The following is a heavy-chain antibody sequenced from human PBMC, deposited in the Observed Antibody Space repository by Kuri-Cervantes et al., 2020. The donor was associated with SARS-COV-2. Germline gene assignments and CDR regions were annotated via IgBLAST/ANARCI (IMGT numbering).Heavy chain of an antibody. CDR2: ITPFNGNT. J-gene: IGHJ3*02. D-gene: IGHD5-24*01. CDR1: GYTFTGYC. CDR3: ARSGPGAISREDGAFDI. V-gene: IGHV1-45*02. Sequence: SVKVSCKASGYTFTGYCMHWVRQAPGQALEWMGWITPFNGNTNYAQRFQDRVTITRDRSMSTAYMELSSLRFEDTAMYYCARSGPGAISREDGAFDIWGQGTMVTVSS.